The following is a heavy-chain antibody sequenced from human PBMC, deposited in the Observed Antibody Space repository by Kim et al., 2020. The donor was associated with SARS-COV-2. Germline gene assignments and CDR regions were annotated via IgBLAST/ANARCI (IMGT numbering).Heavy chain of an antibody. Sequence: ASVKVSCKASGYTFTSYYMHWVRQAPGQGLEWMGIINPSGGSTSYAQKFQGRVTMTRDTSTSTVYMELSSLRSEDTAVYYCARTLITMTTYYYYGMDVWGQGTTVTVSS. CDR2: INPSGGST. CDR1: GYTFTSYY. D-gene: IGHD3-22*01. J-gene: IGHJ6*02. CDR3: ARTLITMTTYYYYGMDV. V-gene: IGHV1-46*01.